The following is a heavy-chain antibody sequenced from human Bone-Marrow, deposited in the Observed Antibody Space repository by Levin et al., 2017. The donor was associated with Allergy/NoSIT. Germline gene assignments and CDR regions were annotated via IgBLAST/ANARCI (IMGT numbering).Heavy chain of an antibody. CDR3: ATDFRPVTILGMDD. J-gene: IGHJ6*02. CDR2: IGWNGVTI. V-gene: IGHV3-9*01. D-gene: IGHD4-17*01. CDR1: GFTFDDYA. Sequence: PGGSLRLSCAASGFTFDDYAMHWVRQPPGKGLEWVSGIGWNGVTIGYADSVKGRFTISRDNARNSLYLDLNSLRAEDTALYYCATDFRPVTILGMDDWGQGTTVTVSS.